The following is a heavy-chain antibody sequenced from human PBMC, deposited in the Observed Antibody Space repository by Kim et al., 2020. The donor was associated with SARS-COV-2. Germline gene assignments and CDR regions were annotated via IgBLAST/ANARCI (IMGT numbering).Heavy chain of an antibody. V-gene: IGHV4-61*01. Sequence: SETLSLTCTVSGGSVSSGSYYWSWIRQPPGKGLEWIGYIYYSGSTNYNPSLKSRVTISVDTSKNQFSLKLSSVTAADTAVYYCARESSVMGDYSPHYYYGMDVWGQGTTVTVSS. D-gene: IGHD4-4*01. CDR2: IYYSGST. J-gene: IGHJ6*02. CDR3: ARESSVMGDYSPHYYYGMDV. CDR1: GGSVSSGSYY.